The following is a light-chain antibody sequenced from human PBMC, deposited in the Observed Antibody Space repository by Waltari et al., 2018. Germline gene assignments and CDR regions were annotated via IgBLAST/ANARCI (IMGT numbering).Light chain of an antibody. Sequence: DIQMTQSPSSLSTSVGDRVTITCRASQNIKKYLSWYQQKPGKAPNLLIYSASSLQSGVPERFTGSGSGTDFTLTIISLQPEDFATYYCQQTYNAPLTFGGGTKVEIK. CDR3: QQTYNAPLT. J-gene: IGKJ4*01. V-gene: IGKV1-39*01. CDR1: QNIKKY. CDR2: SAS.